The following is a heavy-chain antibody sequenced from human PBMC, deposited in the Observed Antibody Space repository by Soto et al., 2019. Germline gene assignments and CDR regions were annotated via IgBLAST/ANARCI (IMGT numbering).Heavy chain of an antibody. CDR1: GFTFSSYS. Sequence: VQLVESGGGLVKHGGSLRLYCVVSGFTFSSYSMNWVRQAPGKGLEWVSSISSSSIYTYYADSVKGRFTISRDNAKNSVYLQMNSLRAEDTAVYYCARDFKESQYYYYCMDVWGKGTTVTVSS. CDR3: ARDFKESQYYYYCMDV. V-gene: IGHV3-21*06. J-gene: IGHJ6*03. D-gene: IGHD3-10*01. CDR2: ISSSSIYT.